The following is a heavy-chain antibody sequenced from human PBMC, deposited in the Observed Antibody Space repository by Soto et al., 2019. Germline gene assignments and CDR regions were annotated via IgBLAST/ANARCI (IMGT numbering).Heavy chain of an antibody. D-gene: IGHD3-22*01. Sequence: SVKVSCKASGGTFSRYAISWVRQAPGQGLEWMGGIIPMFGKANYAQKFQGRVTITADEATGTGYMELRSLKSEDTAVYYCARDGSLYDSSGYYYLYWGQGTLVTVSS. CDR3: ARDGSLYDSSGYYYLY. J-gene: IGHJ4*02. V-gene: IGHV1-69*13. CDR1: GGTFSRYA. CDR2: IIPMFGKA.